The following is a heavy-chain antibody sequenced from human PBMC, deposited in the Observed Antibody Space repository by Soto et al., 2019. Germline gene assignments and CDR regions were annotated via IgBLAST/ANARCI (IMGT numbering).Heavy chain of an antibody. CDR1: GYTFTSYY. CDR2: INPSGGST. V-gene: IGHV1-46*01. Sequence: ASVKVSCKASGYTFTSYYMHWVRQAPGQGLEWMGIINPSGGSTSYAQKFQGRVTMTRDTSTSTVYMELSSLRSEDTAVYYCASWPFERFFGVVNDAFDIWGQGTMVTVSS. J-gene: IGHJ3*02. CDR3: ASWPFERFFGVVNDAFDI. D-gene: IGHD3-3*01.